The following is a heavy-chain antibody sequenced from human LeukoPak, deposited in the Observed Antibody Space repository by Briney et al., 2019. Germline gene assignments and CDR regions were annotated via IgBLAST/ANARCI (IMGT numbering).Heavy chain of an antibody. J-gene: IGHJ4*02. Sequence: GGSLRLSCAASGFTFSSFGMHWVRQDPGKGLEWVAFIRYDGSNKKYADAVTGRFTISRDNSENTLFLQMNSLRAEDTAVYYCAKRRGEDYFDYWGQGTLVTVSS. CDR3: AKRRGEDYFDY. D-gene: IGHD2-21*01. V-gene: IGHV3-30*02. CDR1: GFTFSSFG. CDR2: IRYDGSNK.